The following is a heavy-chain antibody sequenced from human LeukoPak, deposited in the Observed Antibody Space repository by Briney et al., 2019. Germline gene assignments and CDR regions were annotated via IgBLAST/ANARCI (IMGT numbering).Heavy chain of an antibody. Sequence: GGSLRLSCAASGFTFNNYGMHWVRQAPGKGLEWVAVISYDGSNKYYADSVKGRFTISRDNSKNTLYLQMNSLRAEDTAVYYCARDERWLQPFDYWGQGTLVTVSS. J-gene: IGHJ4*02. CDR3: ARDERWLQPFDY. V-gene: IGHV3-30*19. D-gene: IGHD5-24*01. CDR2: ISYDGSNK. CDR1: GFTFNNYG.